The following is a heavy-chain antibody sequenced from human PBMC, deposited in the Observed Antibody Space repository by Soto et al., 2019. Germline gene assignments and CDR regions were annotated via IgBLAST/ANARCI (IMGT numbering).Heavy chain of an antibody. CDR1: GDSVTGGSHY. J-gene: IGHJ6*02. CDR2: IFYSENT. CDR3: ARVXVEMATIGYYYSYGVDV. Sequence: SSETLSLTCTVSGDSVTGGSHYWSWIRQPPGKGLEYIGYIFYSENTSYHPSLKSRVTISVDTSKNQFSLKLSSVTAADTALYYCARVXVEMATIGYYYSYGVDVWGQGTTVTVSS. V-gene: IGHV4-61*01. D-gene: IGHD5-12*01.